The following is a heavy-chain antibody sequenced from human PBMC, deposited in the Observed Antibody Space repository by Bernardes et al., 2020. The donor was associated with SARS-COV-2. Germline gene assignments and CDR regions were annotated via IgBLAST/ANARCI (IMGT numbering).Heavy chain of an antibody. CDR1: AYTFTNYY. CDR3: ATDGSPRDLVQVPAAVRLQH. V-gene: IGHV1-2*02. Sequence: ASVKVSCKASAYTFTNYYMHWVRQAPGQGLEWVGWINPNSGGTTYAQKFQDRVTMTRDTSISTAYMELSTLRSDDTAVYYCATDGSPRDLVQVPAAVRLQHWGLGTLVTVSS. CDR2: INPNSGGT. J-gene: IGHJ1*01. D-gene: IGHD2-2*01.